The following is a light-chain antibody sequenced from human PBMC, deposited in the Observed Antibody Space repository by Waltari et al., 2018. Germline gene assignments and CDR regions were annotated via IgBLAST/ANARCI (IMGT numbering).Light chain of an antibody. V-gene: IGLV2-14*01. J-gene: IGLJ3*02. CDR3: TSYTSSSTRV. CDR2: GVS. Sequence: QSALTPPASVSGSPGQSINISCTGPSSDVGSSYSVAWYRQHPGKAPKLLIYGVSNRPSGVSDRFSGSKSGNTASLTISGLQAEDEADYYCTSYTSSSTRVFGGGTKLTVL. CDR1: SSDVGSSYS.